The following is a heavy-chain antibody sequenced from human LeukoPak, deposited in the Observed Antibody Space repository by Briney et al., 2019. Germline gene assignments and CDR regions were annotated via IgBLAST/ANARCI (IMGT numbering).Heavy chain of an antibody. J-gene: IGHJ4*02. Sequence: PSETLSLTCTVSGGSISPYYWSWIRQPAGKGLEWIGRIYTSGSTNYNPSLKSRVTMSVDTSRNQFSLKLRFVTAADTAVYYCARDTSGYRRGSFDYWGQGTLVTVSS. CDR1: GGSISPYY. CDR2: IYTSGST. CDR3: ARDTSGYRRGSFDY. V-gene: IGHV4-4*07. D-gene: IGHD3-22*01.